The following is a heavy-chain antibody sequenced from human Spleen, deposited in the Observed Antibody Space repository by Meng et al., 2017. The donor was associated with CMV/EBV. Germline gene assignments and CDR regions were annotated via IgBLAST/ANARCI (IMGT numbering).Heavy chain of an antibody. J-gene: IGHJ4*02. V-gene: IGHV3-11*04. CDR1: GFTFSDYY. CDR2: ISSSGSTI. D-gene: IGHD2-2*02. Sequence: GGSLRLSCAASGFTFSDYYMSWIRQAPGKGLEWVSYISSSGSTIYYADSVKGRFTISRDNAKNSLYLQMNSLRAEDTAVYYCARDRVPAAIPGAPNYWGQGTLVTVSS. CDR3: ARDRVPAAIPGAPNY.